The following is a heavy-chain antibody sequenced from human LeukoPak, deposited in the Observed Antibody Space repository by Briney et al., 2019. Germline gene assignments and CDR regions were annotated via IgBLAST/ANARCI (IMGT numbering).Heavy chain of an antibody. CDR2: IYPGDSET. V-gene: IGHV5-51*01. CDR1: GYRFTNYW. CDR3: ARGLRYYFDY. D-gene: IGHD4-17*01. Sequence: GESLKISCKGSGYRFTNYWIGWVRQMPGKDLEWMGIIYPGDSETRYSPSFQGQVTISADKSISTAYLQWSSLKASDTAMYYCARGLRYYFDYWGQGTLVTVSS. J-gene: IGHJ4*02.